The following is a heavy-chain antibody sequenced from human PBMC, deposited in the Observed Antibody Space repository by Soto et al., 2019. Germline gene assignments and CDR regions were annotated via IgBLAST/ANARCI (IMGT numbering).Heavy chain of an antibody. J-gene: IGHJ4*02. CDR3: AMGLAAAGPLDY. CDR2: ISGSGGTP. V-gene: IGHV3-23*01. CDR1: GFTFSSSA. D-gene: IGHD6-13*01. Sequence: EVQLLGSGGGLVQPGGSLRLSCAASGFTFSSSAMSWVRQAPGRGLEWVSAISGSGGTPYYADSVKGRFIISRDNSKNRLYLVLNRLRAEDTAVYYCAMGLAAAGPLDYWGQGSLVTVSS.